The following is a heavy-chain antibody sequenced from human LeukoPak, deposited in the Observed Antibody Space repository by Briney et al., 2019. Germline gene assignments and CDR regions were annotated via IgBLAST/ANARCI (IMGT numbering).Heavy chain of an antibody. Sequence: GGSLRLSCAASGFTYSSYGMHWVRQAPGKVLEWVAFIRYDGSNKYYADSVKGRFTISRDNSKNTLYLQMNSLRAEDTAVYYCAKDKAGYTAMVYDAFDIWGQGTMVTVSS. CDR1: GFTYSSYG. CDR2: IRYDGSNK. D-gene: IGHD5-18*01. CDR3: AKDKAGYTAMVYDAFDI. J-gene: IGHJ3*02. V-gene: IGHV3-30*02.